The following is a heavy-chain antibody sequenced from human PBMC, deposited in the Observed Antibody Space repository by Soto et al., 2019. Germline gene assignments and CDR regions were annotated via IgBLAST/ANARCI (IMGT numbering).Heavy chain of an antibody. CDR2: IGSRTSDI. CDR3: VRDYYDTSGYPNTFDM. Sequence: PGGSLRLSCAASGFTLSRHTMNWVRQAPGEGLEWVSFIGSRTSDIYYADSVKGRFTISRDNAKNSLYLDLTRLRAEDTAVYFCVRDYYDTSGYPNTFDMWGQGTMVTVSS. CDR1: GFTLSRHT. D-gene: IGHD3-22*01. J-gene: IGHJ3*02. V-gene: IGHV3-21*01.